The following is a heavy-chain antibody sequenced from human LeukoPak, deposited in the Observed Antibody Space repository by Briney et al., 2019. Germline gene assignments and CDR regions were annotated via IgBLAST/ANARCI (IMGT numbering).Heavy chain of an antibody. CDR3: ARVRWIQLWDLDY. D-gene: IGHD5-18*01. CDR2: INPNSGGT. Sequence: GASVKVSCKASGYTFTGYYMHWVRQAPGQGLEWMGWINPNSGGTNYAQKFQGRVTMTRDTSISIAYMELSRLRSDDTAVYYCARVRWIQLWDLDYWGQGTLVTVSS. CDR1: GYTFTGYY. V-gene: IGHV1-2*02. J-gene: IGHJ4*02.